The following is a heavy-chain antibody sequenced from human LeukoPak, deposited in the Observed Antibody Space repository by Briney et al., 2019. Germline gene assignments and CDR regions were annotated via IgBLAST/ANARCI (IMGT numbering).Heavy chain of an antibody. D-gene: IGHD1-20*01. CDR2: IYSGGST. V-gene: IGHV3-66*01. CDR3: AAPYNWNDMHAFDI. J-gene: IGHJ3*02. Sequence: GGSLRLSCAASGFTVSGKYMSWVRQAPGKGLEWVSVIYSGGSTYHADSVKGRFNISRDNSKNTLDLQMNSLRAEDTAVYYCAAPYNWNDMHAFDIWGQGTMVTVSS. CDR1: GFTVSGKY.